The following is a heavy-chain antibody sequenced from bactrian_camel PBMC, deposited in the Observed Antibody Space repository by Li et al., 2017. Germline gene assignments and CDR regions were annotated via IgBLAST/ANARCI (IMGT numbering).Heavy chain of an antibody. CDR2: INSGGGHT. CDR1: GFTFSSYD. D-gene: IGHD5*01. V-gene: IGHV3S40*01. J-gene: IGHJ4*01. Sequence: VQLVESGGGLVQPGGSLRLSCAASGFTFSSYDMSWVRQTPGKGLEWVSSINSGGGHTDYANFVKGRFTISRDNAKNTLYLQLNSLKTEDMAMYYCAKEDYGTPVDWGQGTQVTVS. CDR3: AKEDYGTPVD.